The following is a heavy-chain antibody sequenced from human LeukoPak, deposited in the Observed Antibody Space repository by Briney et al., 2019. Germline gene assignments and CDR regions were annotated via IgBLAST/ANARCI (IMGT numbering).Heavy chain of an antibody. CDR1: GHSTTRGYY. CDR3: ARVLPVPYLLDS. Sequence: SETLSLTCGISGHSTTRGYYWAWFRQSPGKALEWIATFFQSEKSFYNASLKSRVLMSLDTSKSQFSLNLTSVTAADTAVYYCARVLPVPYLLDSWGQGTRVTVSS. CDR2: FFQSEKS. J-gene: IGHJ4*02. D-gene: IGHD3-10*02. V-gene: IGHV4-38-2*01.